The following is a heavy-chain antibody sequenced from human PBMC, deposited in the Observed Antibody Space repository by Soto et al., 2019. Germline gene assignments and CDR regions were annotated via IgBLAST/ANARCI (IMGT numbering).Heavy chain of an antibody. V-gene: IGHV3-23*01. D-gene: IGHD1-26*01. CDR2: ISGSGGST. CDR1: GFTFNTYD. J-gene: IGHJ4*02. CDR3: AKLEGGWYFDY. Sequence: EVQLLESGGGLVQPGGSLRLSCAASGFTFNTYDMSWVRQAPGKGLEWVSSISGSGGSTYYADSVKGRFTISRDNSKNTLYLQMNSLRGEDTAVYSCAKLEGGWYFDYWGQGTLVTVSS.